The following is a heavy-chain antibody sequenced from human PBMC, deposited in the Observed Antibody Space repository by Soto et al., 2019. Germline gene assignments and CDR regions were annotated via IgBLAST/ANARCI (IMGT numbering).Heavy chain of an antibody. CDR3: ARDGPKYYDILTGRGLGAFDI. Sequence: QVQLVQSGAEVKKPGSSVKVSCKASGGTFSSYAIGWVRQAPGQGLEWMGGIIPIFGTATYAQKFQGRVTITSDESTSPAYMELSRLRSEDTAVYYCARDGPKYYDILTGRGLGAFDIWGQGTMVTVSS. J-gene: IGHJ3*02. CDR2: IIPIFGTA. CDR1: GGTFSSYA. D-gene: IGHD3-9*01. V-gene: IGHV1-69*01.